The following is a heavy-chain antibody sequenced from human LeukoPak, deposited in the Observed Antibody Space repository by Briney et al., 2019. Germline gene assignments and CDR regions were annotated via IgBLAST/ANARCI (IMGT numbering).Heavy chain of an antibody. J-gene: IGHJ6*02. CDR2: ISAYNGNT. CDR3: ARQMATIYYYGMDV. Sequence: ASVKVSCKASGYTFTSYGISWVRQAPGQGLERMGWISAYNGNTNYAQKLQGRVTMTTDTSTSTAYMELRSLRSDDTAVYYCARQMATIYYYGMDVWGQGTTVTVSS. CDR1: GYTFTSYG. V-gene: IGHV1-18*01. D-gene: IGHD5-12*01.